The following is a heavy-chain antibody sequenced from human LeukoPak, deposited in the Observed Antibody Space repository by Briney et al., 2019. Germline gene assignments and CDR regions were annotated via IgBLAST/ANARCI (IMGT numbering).Heavy chain of an antibody. D-gene: IGHD3-10*01. J-gene: IGHJ4*02. CDR3: ATGAMVYEY. Sequence: GASVTVSCKLSASTLTKISIDWVRQAPGKGLECMGTFGPQVGETIHAQKLQGRLKMTADTSTDTAYMEMSSLQSEDTAVYYCATGAMVYEYWGQGTLVTVSS. CDR2: FGPQVGET. CDR1: ASTLTKIS. V-gene: IGHV1-24*01.